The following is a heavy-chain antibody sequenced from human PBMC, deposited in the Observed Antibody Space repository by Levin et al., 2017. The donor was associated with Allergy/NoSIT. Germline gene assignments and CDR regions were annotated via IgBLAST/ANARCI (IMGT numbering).Heavy chain of an antibody. CDR3: ATYRVVTARFDY. V-gene: IGHV4-59*01. CDR2: IYYSGST. Sequence: SSQTLSLTCTVSGGSIRSYYWSWIRQPPGKGLEWIGYIYYSGSTNYNPSLKSRVTISVDTSKNQFSLKLSSVTAADTAVYYCATYRVVTARFDYWGQGTLVTVSS. D-gene: IGHD2-21*02. CDR1: GGSIRSYY. J-gene: IGHJ4*02.